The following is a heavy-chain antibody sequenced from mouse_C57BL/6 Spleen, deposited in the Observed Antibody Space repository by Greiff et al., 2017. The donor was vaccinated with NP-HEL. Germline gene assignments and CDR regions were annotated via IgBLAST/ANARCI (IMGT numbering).Heavy chain of an antibody. CDR2: ISDGGSYT. J-gene: IGHJ1*03. Sequence: EVKVVESGGGLVKPGGSLKLSCAASGFTFSSYAMSWVRQTPEKRLEWVATISDGGSYTYYPDNVKGRFTISRDNAKNNLYLQMSHLKSEDTAMYYCARDHMGYSLWYFYVWGTGTTVTVTS. CDR3: ARDHMGYSLWYFYV. CDR1: GFTFSSYA. V-gene: IGHV5-4*01. D-gene: IGHD2-12*01.